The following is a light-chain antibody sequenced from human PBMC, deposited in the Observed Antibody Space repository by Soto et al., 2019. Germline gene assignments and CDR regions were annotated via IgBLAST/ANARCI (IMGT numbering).Light chain of an antibody. V-gene: IGKV1-27*01. Sequence: DIQMTQSPSSLSASVGDRVTITCRASQGISNYLAWYQQKPGKVPKLLIYAASTLQSGVPSRFSGSGSGTDFTLTISSRQPEDVATYYCQRYNSPPWTFGQGTKVQIK. CDR1: QGISNY. CDR2: AAS. J-gene: IGKJ1*01. CDR3: QRYNSPPWT.